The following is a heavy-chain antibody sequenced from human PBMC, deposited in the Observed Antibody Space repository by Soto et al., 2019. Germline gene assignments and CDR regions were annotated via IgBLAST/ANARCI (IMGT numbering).Heavy chain of an antibody. CDR2: IIPIYGTA. Sequence: QVQLVQAGAEVKKPGSSVKVSCKASGGTFSTYAISWVRQAPGQGLEWMGGIIPIYGTANYAQKFQGRLTMTADESTSTVYMELSSLGSDDTAVYYCAREDKPGGYTPPGTSGFDSWGQGTLVTVSS. J-gene: IGHJ4*02. CDR3: AREDKPGGYTPPGTSGFDS. D-gene: IGHD5-12*01. V-gene: IGHV1-69*12. CDR1: GGTFSTYA.